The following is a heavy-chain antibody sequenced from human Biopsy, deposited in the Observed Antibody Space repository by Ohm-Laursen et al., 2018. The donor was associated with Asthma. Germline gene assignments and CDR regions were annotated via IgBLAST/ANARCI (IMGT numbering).Heavy chain of an antibody. Sequence: SETLSLTCTFSGGSINSDHWSWLRQPPGKGLEWIGLSSYSGFRKYNPSLKSRVTISVDTSKNQLSLNLTSVIAADTAVYYCARDQGDSKFDYWGQGILVTVSS. CDR1: GGSINSDH. J-gene: IGHJ4*02. CDR2: SSYSGFR. CDR3: ARDQGDSKFDY. V-gene: IGHV4-59*01. D-gene: IGHD3-16*01.